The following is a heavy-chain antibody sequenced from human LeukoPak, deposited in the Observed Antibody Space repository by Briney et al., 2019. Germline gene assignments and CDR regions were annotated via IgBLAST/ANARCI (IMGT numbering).Heavy chain of an antibody. CDR1: GYTFTSYA. D-gene: IGHD5-24*01. Sequence: ASVKVSCKASGYTFTSYAIHWVRQAPGQRLEWMGWINAGNGQTKYSQRFQRRVTITRDTSASTAYMELSSLRSEDTAVYYCARAGVVEMATIGFDYWGQGTLVTVSS. CDR2: INAGNGQT. V-gene: IGHV1-3*01. J-gene: IGHJ4*02. CDR3: ARAGVVEMATIGFDY.